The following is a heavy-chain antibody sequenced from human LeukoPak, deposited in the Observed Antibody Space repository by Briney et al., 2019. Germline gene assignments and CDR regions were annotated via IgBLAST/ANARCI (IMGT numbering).Heavy chain of an antibody. CDR2: IRNDESNK. Sequence: PGGSLRLSCAASGFTFSSYGMHWVRQAPGKGLEWVAFIRNDESNKYYADSVKGRFTISRDNSKNTLYLQMNSLRAEDTAVYYCAKAPGSGNEVYCYYYMLLWAKETTVTVSS. V-gene: IGHV3-30*02. D-gene: IGHD3-10*01. CDR1: GFTFSSYG. CDR3: AKAPGSGNEVYCYYYMLL. J-gene: IGHJ6*03.